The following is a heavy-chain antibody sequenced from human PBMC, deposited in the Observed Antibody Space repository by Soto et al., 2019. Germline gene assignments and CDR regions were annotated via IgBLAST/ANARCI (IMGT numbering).Heavy chain of an antibody. CDR3: ARGPGGGDWLIDY. CDR1: GFTFSSHS. J-gene: IGHJ4*02. CDR2: ISSSSSSI. Sequence: GGSLRLSCAASGFTFSSHSMNWVRQAPGKGLECISFISSSSSSIIYADSVKGRFAISRDNAKNSLYLEMNSLRVEDTAVYYCARGPGGGDWLIDYWGQGTLVTVSS. D-gene: IGHD2-21*01. V-gene: IGHV3-48*01.